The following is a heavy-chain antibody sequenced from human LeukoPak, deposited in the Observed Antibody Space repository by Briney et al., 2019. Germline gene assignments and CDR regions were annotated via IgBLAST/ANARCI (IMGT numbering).Heavy chain of an antibody. CDR2: IYNSGST. Sequence: SETLSLTCSVSGDSISSSSYYWNWIRQPPGKGLEWIGYIYNSGSTNSNPSLKSRVTMSVDTSKNQFSLKLSSVTAADTAVYYCARRGSSSWGDGNDYWGQGTLVTVSS. J-gene: IGHJ4*02. CDR1: GDSISSSSYY. CDR3: ARRGSSSWGDGNDY. V-gene: IGHV4-61*05. D-gene: IGHD6-13*01.